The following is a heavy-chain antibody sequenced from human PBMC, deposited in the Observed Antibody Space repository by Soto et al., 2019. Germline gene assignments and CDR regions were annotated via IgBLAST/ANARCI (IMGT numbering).Heavy chain of an antibody. CDR3: ARDTYYYDSSGYYYVGGGMDV. J-gene: IGHJ6*02. Sequence: SETLSLTCTVSGGSISSGGYYWSWIRQHPGKGLEWIGYIYYSGSTYYNPSLKSRVTISVDTSKNQFSLKLSSVTAADTAVYYCARDTYYYDSSGYYYVGGGMDVWGQGTAVTVPS. CDR2: IYYSGST. V-gene: IGHV4-31*03. D-gene: IGHD3-22*01. CDR1: GGSISSGGYY.